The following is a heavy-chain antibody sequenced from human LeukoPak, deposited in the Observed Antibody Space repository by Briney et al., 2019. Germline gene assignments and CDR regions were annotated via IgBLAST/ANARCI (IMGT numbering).Heavy chain of an antibody. J-gene: IGHJ4*02. CDR2: IKYDGSEK. CDR1: GFTFSSYW. Sequence: GGSLRLSCAASGFTFSSYWMNWVRQAPGKGLEWVANIKYDGSEKDYMDSVKGRFTISRDNAKNSLYLQMNSLRAEDTAVYYCARDIYAAGLFLDYWGQGTLVTVSS. V-gene: IGHV3-7*01. CDR3: ARDIYAAGLFLDY. D-gene: IGHD6-13*01.